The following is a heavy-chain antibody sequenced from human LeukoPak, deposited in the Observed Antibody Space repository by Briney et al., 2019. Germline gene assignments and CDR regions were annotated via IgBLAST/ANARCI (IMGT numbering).Heavy chain of an antibody. CDR2: ISGSYIST. CDR3: ARDLGQYYDTSDNWFDP. J-gene: IGHJ5*02. CDR1: GFTFSSYA. V-gene: IGHV3-23*01. D-gene: IGHD3-22*01. Sequence: GGSLRLSCAASGFTFSSYAMSWVRQAPGKGLEWVSAISGSYISTYYADSVKGRFTISRDNSKNTLYLQMNSLRAEDTAVYYCARDLGQYYDTSDNWFDPWGQGTLVTVSS.